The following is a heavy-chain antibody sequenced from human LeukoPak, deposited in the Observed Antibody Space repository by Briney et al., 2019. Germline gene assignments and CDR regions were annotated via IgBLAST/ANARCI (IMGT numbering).Heavy chain of an antibody. J-gene: IGHJ6*02. CDR2: IYYSGST. CDR1: GGSISSGGYY. V-gene: IGHV4-31*03. D-gene: IGHD5-12*01. CDR3: ARGRIVATIAGMDV. Sequence: SETLSLTCTVSGGSISSGGYYWSWIRQHPGKGLEWIGNIYYSGSTYYNPSLKSRVTISVDTSKNQFSLKLSSVTAADTAVYYCARGRIVATIAGMDVWGRGTTVTVSS.